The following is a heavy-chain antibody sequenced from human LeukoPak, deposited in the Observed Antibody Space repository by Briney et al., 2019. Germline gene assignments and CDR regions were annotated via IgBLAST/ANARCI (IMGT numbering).Heavy chain of an antibody. V-gene: IGHV4-34*01. CDR3: ARGSPRVLMVYARTPRFDY. D-gene: IGHD2-8*01. CDR2: INHSGST. CDR1: GGAFSGYY. Sequence: SETPSLTRAFHGGAFSGYYWSWIRQPPRKGLEWNGEINHSGSTNYSPSLKSRVTISVDTSKNQFSLKLSSVTAADTAVYYCARGSPRVLMVYARTPRFDYWGQGTLVTVSS. J-gene: IGHJ4*02.